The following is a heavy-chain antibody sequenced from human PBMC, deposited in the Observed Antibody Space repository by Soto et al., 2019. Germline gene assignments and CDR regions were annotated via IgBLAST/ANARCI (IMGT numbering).Heavy chain of an antibody. V-gene: IGHV1-18*01. CDR3: AMVDVYVTPSPQDV. D-gene: IGHD3-16*01. Sequence: QVQLVQSGAEVKNPGASVTVSCKASGYTFTRYGIGWARQAHGQGLEWMGWINTYNGNTNYAQNVQGRVTLTTDTSTSTAYMELRSLRSNDTAIYYCAMVDVYVTPSPQDVWGQGTTVIVSS. J-gene: IGHJ6*02. CDR1: GYTFTRYG. CDR2: INTYNGNT.